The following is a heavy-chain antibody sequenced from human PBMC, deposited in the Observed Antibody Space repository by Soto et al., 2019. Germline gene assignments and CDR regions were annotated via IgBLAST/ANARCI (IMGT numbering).Heavy chain of an antibody. J-gene: IGHJ6*02. CDR3: SRMDSFFDTQDDYDYGMDV. D-gene: IGHD2-2*03. CDR1: GFTFSSYS. CDR2: ISSSSSYI. Sequence: GGSLRLSCAASGFTFSSYSMNWVRQAPGKGLEWVSSISSSSSYIYYADSVKGRFTISRDNATNSLYLQMNSLRAEDTAVYYCSRMDSFFDTQDDYDYGMDVWGQGPTVTGS. V-gene: IGHV3-21*01.